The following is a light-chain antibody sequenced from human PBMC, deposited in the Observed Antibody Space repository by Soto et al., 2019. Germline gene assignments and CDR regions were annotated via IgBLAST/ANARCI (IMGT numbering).Light chain of an antibody. V-gene: IGLV2-14*01. CDR1: SSDLGGYNY. Sequence: QSVLTQPASVSGSLGQSITISCTGTSSDLGGYNYVSWYQHHPGKAPRLVIYEVTNRPSGVSNRFSGSKSGNTASLTISGLQAEDEADYYCNSFTDSSLYVFGTGTKVTVL. J-gene: IGLJ1*01. CDR3: NSFTDSSLYV. CDR2: EVT.